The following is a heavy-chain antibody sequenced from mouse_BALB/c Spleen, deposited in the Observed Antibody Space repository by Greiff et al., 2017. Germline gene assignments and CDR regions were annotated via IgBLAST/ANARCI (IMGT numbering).Heavy chain of an antibody. CDR1: GYTFTSYW. V-gene: IGHV1-69*02. J-gene: IGHJ4*01. Sequence: QVQLQQPGAELVRPGASVKLSCKASGYTFTSYWINWVKQRPGQGLEWIGNIYPSDSYTNYNQKFKDKATLTVDKSSSTAYMQLSSPTSEDSAVYYCARGTTSSYYAMDYWGHGTSVTVSS. CDR2: IYPSDSYT. D-gene: IGHD1-1*01. CDR3: ARGTTSSYYAMDY.